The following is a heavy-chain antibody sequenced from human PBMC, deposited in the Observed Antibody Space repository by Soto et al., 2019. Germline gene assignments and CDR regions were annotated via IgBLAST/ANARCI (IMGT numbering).Heavy chain of an antibody. Sequence: QVQLVESGGGVVQPGRSLRLSCAASGFTFSSYGMHWVRQAPGKGLEWVAVISYDGSNKYYADSVKGRFTISRDNSKNTQYVRMSSVRAEETAVYYCVKGDVDTSMAIAFDYWGQGTLVTVSS. V-gene: IGHV3-30*18. CDR3: VKGDVDTSMAIAFDY. CDR2: ISYDGSNK. D-gene: IGHD5-18*01. CDR1: GFTFSSYG. J-gene: IGHJ4*02.